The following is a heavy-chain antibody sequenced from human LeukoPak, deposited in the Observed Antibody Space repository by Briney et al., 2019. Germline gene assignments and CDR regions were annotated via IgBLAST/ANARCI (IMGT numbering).Heavy chain of an antibody. J-gene: IGHJ4*02. CDR1: GYSFTSYG. Sequence: ASVKVSCKASGYSFTSYGINWVRQAPGQGLEWMGWISTENGNTDYAQNLQDRVTMTTDTSTSTAYMELRSLRSDDTAVYYCARGYSYGYGPLDYWGQGTLVTVSS. CDR2: ISTENGNT. CDR3: ARGYSYGYGPLDY. V-gene: IGHV1-18*01. D-gene: IGHD5-18*01.